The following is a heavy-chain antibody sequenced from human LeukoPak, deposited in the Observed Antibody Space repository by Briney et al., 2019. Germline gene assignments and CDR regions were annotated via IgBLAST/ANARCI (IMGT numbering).Heavy chain of an antibody. D-gene: IGHD4-23*01. CDR2: VSGSGSTT. Sequence: GGSLRLSCAASGFTFSTYGMNWVRQAPGKGLEWVSAVSGSGSTTYYARSVKGRFTVSRDNSKNTLYLQMNSLRVDDTAVYYCAKSLDYGGNRVRLDFWGQGTLVTVSS. J-gene: IGHJ4*02. CDR3: AKSLDYGGNRVRLDF. CDR1: GFTFSTYG. V-gene: IGHV3-23*01.